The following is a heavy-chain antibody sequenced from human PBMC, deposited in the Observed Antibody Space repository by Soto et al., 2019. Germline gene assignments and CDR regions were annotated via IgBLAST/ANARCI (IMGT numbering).Heavy chain of an antibody. CDR1: CGSISSYY. D-gene: IGHD5-18*01. Sequence: SETLSLTCTVSCGSISSYYWSWIRQPPGKGLEWIGYIYYSGSTNYNPSLKSRVTISVDTSKNQLSLKLSSVTTADTAVYYCARVSGGYSYSYYYGMDVWGQGTTVTVSS. J-gene: IGHJ6*02. CDR3: ARVSGGYSYSYYYGMDV. V-gene: IGHV4-59*01. CDR2: IYYSGST.